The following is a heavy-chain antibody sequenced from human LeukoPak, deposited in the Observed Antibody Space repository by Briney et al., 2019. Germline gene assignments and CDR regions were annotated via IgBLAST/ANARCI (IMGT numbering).Heavy chain of an antibody. D-gene: IGHD6-19*01. Sequence: PSETLSLTCTVSGGSISSSSYYWGWIRQPPGKGLEWIGSIYYSGSTYYNPSLKSRVTISVDTSKNQFSLKLSSVTAADTAVYYCARGIAVTGTLRFDPWGQGTLVTVSS. CDR3: ARGIAVTGTLRFDP. CDR1: GGSISSSSYY. V-gene: IGHV4-39*07. J-gene: IGHJ5*02. CDR2: IYYSGST.